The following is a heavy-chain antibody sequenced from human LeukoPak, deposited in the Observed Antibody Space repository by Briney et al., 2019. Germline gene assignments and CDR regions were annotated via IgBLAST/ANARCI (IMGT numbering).Heavy chain of an antibody. CDR3: ARGPVLLWFGELVH. CDR2: INHSGST. V-gene: IGHV4-34*01. J-gene: IGHJ4*02. CDR1: GGSFSGYY. Sequence: SETLSLTCAVSGGSFSGYYWSWIRQPPGKGLEWIGEINHSGSTNYNPSLKSRVTISVDTSKNQFSLKLSSVTAADTAVYYCARGPVLLWFGELVHWGQRTLVTVSS. D-gene: IGHD3-10*01.